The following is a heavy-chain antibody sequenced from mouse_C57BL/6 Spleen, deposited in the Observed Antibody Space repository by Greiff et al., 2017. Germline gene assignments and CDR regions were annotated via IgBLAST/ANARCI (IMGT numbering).Heavy chain of an antibody. V-gene: IGHV5-17*01. J-gene: IGHJ3*01. CDR3: EWADGSSLAWFAY. Sequence: EVQGVESGGGLVKPGGSLKLSCAASGFTFSDYGMHWVRQAPEKGLEWVAYISSGSSTIYYADTVKGRFTISRDNGKNTLFMKLTSLSSEDTDMYYCEWADGSSLAWFAYWGQGTLVTVSA. CDR2: ISSGSSTI. CDR1: GFTFSDYG. D-gene: IGHD1-1*01.